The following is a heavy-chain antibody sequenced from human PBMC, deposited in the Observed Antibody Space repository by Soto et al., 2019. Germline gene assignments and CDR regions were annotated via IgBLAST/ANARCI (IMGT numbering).Heavy chain of an antibody. Sequence: QVQLVQSGAEVKKPGASVKVSCKASGYTSTSYDINWVRQATGQGLEWMGWMNPNSGNTGYAQKFQGRVTMTRNTSISTAYMELSSLRSEDTAVYSCARGTLYDGGDDFDYWGQGTLVTVSS. CDR3: ARGTLYDGGDDFDY. D-gene: IGHD3-16*01. J-gene: IGHJ4*02. CDR2: MNPNSGNT. CDR1: GYTSTSYD. V-gene: IGHV1-8*01.